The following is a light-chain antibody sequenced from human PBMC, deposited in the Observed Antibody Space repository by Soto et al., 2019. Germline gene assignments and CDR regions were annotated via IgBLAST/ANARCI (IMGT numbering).Light chain of an antibody. V-gene: IGKV1-33*01. CDR3: HQHYGAPLT. Sequence: DIQMTQSPSSLSASVGDRVTITCQASQDINKNLIWYQQKPGKAPKLLIYDASDLETGVPSRFSGSGSGTGFTFTISSLQAEDVAVYYCHQHYGAPLTFGQGTKVEIK. CDR2: DAS. J-gene: IGKJ1*01. CDR1: QDINKN.